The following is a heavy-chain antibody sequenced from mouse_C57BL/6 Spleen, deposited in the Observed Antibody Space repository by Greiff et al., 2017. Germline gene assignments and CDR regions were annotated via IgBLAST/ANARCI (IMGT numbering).Heavy chain of an antibody. CDR1: GFTFSNYW. CDR2: IRLKSDNSAT. D-gene: IGHD2-4*01. CDR3: TGDDYDVDSDD. J-gene: IGHJ1*03. Sequence: EVQLQEPGGGLVQPGGSMKLSCVASGFTFSNYWMNWVRQSPEKGLEWVAQIRLKSDNSATHYAVSVKGRFTISRDDSKSSVYLQMNNLRAEDTGIYYCTGDDYDVDSDDWGTGTSVTVSS. V-gene: IGHV6-3*01.